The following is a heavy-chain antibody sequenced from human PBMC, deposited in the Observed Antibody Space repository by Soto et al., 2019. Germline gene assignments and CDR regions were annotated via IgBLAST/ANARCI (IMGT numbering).Heavy chain of an antibody. Sequence: SETLSLTCTVSGDSFSSSSYYWGCIRQPPGRGLEWIGSIYYSGNTCYNPSLKSRLTMSVDTSKNKFSLKLTSVTAADTAVYYCAMCGGDCYDFDYWGQGTLVTVSS. CDR3: AMCGGDCYDFDY. CDR2: IYYSGNT. V-gene: IGHV4-39*01. CDR1: GDSFSSSSYY. D-gene: IGHD2-21*02. J-gene: IGHJ4*02.